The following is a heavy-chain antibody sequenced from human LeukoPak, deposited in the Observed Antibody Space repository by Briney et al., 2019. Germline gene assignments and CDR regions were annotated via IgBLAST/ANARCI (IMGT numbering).Heavy chain of an antibody. CDR1: GFTFSSYG. CDR2: IGRSPSYI. CDR3: ARLTSYNHDYSGRYGLDV. D-gene: IGHD5-12*01. V-gene: IGHV3-21*01. Sequence: GGSLRLSCAASGFTFSSYGMNWVRPAPGKGLEWVSSIGRSPSYIYYADSVKGRFTISRDNAKDSLDLQMNSLRAEDTAVYYCARLTSYNHDYSGRYGLDVWGQGTTVTVSS. J-gene: IGHJ6*02.